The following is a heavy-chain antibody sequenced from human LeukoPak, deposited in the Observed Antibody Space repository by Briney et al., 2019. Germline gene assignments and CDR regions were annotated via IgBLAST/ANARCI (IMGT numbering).Heavy chain of an antibody. Sequence: SETLSLTCAVYRGSFSGYYWSWIRQPPGKGLEWIGEINHSGSTNYNPSLKSRVTISVDTSKNQFSLKLSSVTAADTAVYYCARVGSINVLSAYYYYYYYMDVCGKGTTVTVSS. D-gene: IGHD2-15*01. V-gene: IGHV4-34*01. CDR2: INHSGST. J-gene: IGHJ6*03. CDR1: RGSFSGYY. CDR3: ARVGSINVLSAYYYYYYYMDV.